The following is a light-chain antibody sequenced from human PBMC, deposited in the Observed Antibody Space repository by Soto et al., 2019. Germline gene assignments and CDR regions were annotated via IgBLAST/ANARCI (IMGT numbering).Light chain of an antibody. J-gene: IGKJ1*01. CDR1: QSVSSSY. Sequence: IVLTQSPGTLSFSPGERATLSCRASQSVSSSYLAWSPQKPGQAPRLLIYGATTRATGIPARFSDSESGTEATLSVSSLQSEDGAIDYGQQYNHWPQTCGQWTNLAIK. CDR3: QQYNHWPQT. CDR2: GAT. V-gene: IGKV3-15*01.